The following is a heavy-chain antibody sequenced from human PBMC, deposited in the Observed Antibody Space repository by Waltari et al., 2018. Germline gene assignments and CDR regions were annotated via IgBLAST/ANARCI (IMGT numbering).Heavy chain of an antibody. CDR3: ARRGVGGAVAGTPLDY. J-gene: IGHJ4*02. CDR1: GYTFTSYA. Sequence: QVQLVQSGAEVKKPGASVKVSCKASGYTFTSYAMHWVRQAPGQRLEWMGWINAGNGNTKNSQKFQGMVTSTRDTSASTAYMELSSLRSEDTAVYDCARRGVGGAVAGTPLDYWGQGTLVTVSS. D-gene: IGHD6-19*01. V-gene: IGHV1-3*01. CDR2: INAGNGNT.